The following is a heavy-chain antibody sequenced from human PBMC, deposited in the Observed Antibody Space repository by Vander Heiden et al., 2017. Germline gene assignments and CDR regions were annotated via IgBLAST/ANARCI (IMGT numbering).Heavy chain of an antibody. CDR2: GST. Sequence: GSTYYADSVKGRFTISRDNSKNTLYLQMNSLRAEDTAVYYCAKDLVYYDFWSGPYWGQGTLVTVSS. V-gene: IGHV3-23*01. CDR3: AKDLVYYDFWSGPY. D-gene: IGHD3-3*01. J-gene: IGHJ4*02.